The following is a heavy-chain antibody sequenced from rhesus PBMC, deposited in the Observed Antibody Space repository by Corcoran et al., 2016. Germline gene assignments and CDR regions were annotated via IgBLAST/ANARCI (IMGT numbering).Heavy chain of an antibody. D-gene: IGHD1-1-1*01. V-gene: IGHV4-122*02. Sequence: QVQLQELGPGLVKPSETLSLTCAVSGGSISSRYCYWSWSRQAPGKGLEWIGYISYSGSTNYTPSLKSRVTMSKDTSKNQFSLKLSSVTAADTAVYYCARENSWNYFDYWGQGVLVTVSS. J-gene: IGHJ4*01. CDR1: GGSISSRYCY. CDR2: ISYSGST. CDR3: ARENSWNYFDY.